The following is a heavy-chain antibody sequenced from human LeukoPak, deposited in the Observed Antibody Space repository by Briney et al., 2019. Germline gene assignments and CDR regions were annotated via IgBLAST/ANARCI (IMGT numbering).Heavy chain of an antibody. Sequence: GGSLRLSCAASGFTFSRNYMSWVRQAPGKGLEWVSSISSSSSYIYYADSVKGRFTISRDNAKNSLYLQMNSLRAEDTAVYYCARTVAVAFDYWGQGTLVTVSS. J-gene: IGHJ4*02. CDR3: ARTVAVAFDY. V-gene: IGHV3-21*01. CDR1: GFTFSRNY. CDR2: ISSSSSYI. D-gene: IGHD6-19*01.